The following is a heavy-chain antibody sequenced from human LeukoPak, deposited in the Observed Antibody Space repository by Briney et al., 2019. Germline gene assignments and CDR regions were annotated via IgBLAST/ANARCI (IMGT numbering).Heavy chain of an antibody. CDR2: ISSNGGST. D-gene: IGHD2-2*01. CDR1: GFTFSSYA. J-gene: IGHJ4*02. CDR3: VKGGVYCSSTSCSSPYFDY. Sequence: GGSLRLSCSASGFTFSSYAKHWVRQAPGKGLEYVSAISSNGGSTYYADSVKGRFTISRDNSKNTLYLQMSSLRAEDTAVYYCVKGGVYCSSTSCSSPYFDYWGQGTLVTVSS. V-gene: IGHV3-64D*06.